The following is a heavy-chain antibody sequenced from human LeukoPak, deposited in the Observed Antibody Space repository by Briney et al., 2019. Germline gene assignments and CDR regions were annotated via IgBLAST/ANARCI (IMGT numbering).Heavy chain of an antibody. CDR2: IYPGDSDS. J-gene: IGHJ3*02. D-gene: IGHD3-16*01. CDR3: ARRLGGADVFDI. CDR1: GYIFSSYW. V-gene: IGHV5-51*01. Sequence: GASLKISCQGSGYIFSSYWIAWVRQLPGKGLEWMGIIYPGDSDSKYSRSFQGQVTTSADKSINTAYLQWSSLKASDSGMYYCARRLGGADVFDIWGQGTMVTVSS.